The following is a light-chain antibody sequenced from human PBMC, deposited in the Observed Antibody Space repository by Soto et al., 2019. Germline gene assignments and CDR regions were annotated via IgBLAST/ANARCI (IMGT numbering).Light chain of an antibody. J-gene: IGLJ1*01. CDR2: EVS. V-gene: IGLV2-23*02. Sequence: QSALTQPASVSGSPGQSITISCTGTSSDVGNYNLVSWYQQHPGKAPKLMIYEVSKWPSGVSNRFSGSKSGNTASLTISGLQAEDEADYYCCSYAGRSIPLIFGTGTKVTVL. CDR1: SSDVGNYNL. CDR3: CSYAGRSIPLI.